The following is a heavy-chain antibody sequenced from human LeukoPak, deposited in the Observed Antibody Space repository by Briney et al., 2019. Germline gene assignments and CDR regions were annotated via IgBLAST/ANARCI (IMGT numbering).Heavy chain of an antibody. Sequence: SETLSLTCAVYGGSFSGYYWSWIRQPPGKGLEWIGEINHSGSTSYNPSLKSRVTISVDTSKNQFSLKLSSVTAADTAVYYCARVRMGSGSPKFTFDYWGQGTLVTVSS. CDR3: ARVRMGSGSPKFTFDY. CDR2: INHSGST. CDR1: GGSFSGYY. D-gene: IGHD3-10*01. V-gene: IGHV4-34*01. J-gene: IGHJ4*02.